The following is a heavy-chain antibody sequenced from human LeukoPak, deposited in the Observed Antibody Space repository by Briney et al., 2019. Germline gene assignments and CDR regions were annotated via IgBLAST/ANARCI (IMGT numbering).Heavy chain of an antibody. J-gene: IGHJ4*02. V-gene: IGHV4-59*01. CDR2: IYYSGST. D-gene: IGHD3-16*01. CDR1: GGSISSYY. Sequence: SETLSPTCTVSGGSISSYYWSWIRQPPGKGLEWIGYIYYSGSTNYNPSLKSRVTISVDTSKNQFSLKLSSVTAADTAVYYCASWGSSASDYWGQGTLVTVSS. CDR3: ASWGSSASDY.